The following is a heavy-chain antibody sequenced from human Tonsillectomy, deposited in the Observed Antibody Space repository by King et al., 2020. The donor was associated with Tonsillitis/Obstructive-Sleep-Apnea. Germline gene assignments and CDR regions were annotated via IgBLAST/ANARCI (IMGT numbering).Heavy chain of an antibody. D-gene: IGHD3-10*01. Sequence: VQLQESGPGLVKPSETLSLTCTVSGGSISSYYWSWIRQPPGKGLEGIGYIYYSGSTNYNPSLKSRVTISVDTSKNQFSLKLSSVTAADTAVYYCARGIRGDNDAFDIWGQGTMVTVSS. CDR1: GGSISSYY. V-gene: IGHV4-59*01. CDR2: IYYSGST. J-gene: IGHJ3*02. CDR3: ARGIRGDNDAFDI.